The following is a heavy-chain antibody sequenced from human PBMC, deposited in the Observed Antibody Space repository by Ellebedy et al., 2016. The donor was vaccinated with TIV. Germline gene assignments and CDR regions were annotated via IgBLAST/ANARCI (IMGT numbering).Heavy chain of an antibody. CDR1: GGSISSSNW. D-gene: IGHD6-19*01. V-gene: IGHV4-4*02. Sequence: MPSETLSLTCAVSGGSISSSNWWSWVRQPPGKGLEWIGEIYHSGSTNYNPSLKSRVTISVDKSKNQFSLKLSSVTAADTAVYYCARAKQWYYYYYGMDVWGQGTTVTVSS. J-gene: IGHJ6*02. CDR3: ARAKQWYYYYYGMDV. CDR2: IYHSGST.